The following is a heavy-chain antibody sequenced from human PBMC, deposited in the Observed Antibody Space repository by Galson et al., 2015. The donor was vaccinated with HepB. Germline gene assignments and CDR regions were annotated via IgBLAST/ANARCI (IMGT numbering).Heavy chain of an antibody. CDR3: ARDLGIYSSSWKDY. CDR2: ISAYNGNT. J-gene: IGHJ4*02. Sequence: SVKVSCKASGYTFTSYGISWVRQAPGQGLEWMGWISAYNGNTNYAQKLQGRVTMTTDTSTSTAYMELRSLRSDDTAVYYCARDLGIYSSSWKDYWGQGTLVTVSS. V-gene: IGHV1-18*01. CDR1: GYTFTSYG. D-gene: IGHD6-13*01.